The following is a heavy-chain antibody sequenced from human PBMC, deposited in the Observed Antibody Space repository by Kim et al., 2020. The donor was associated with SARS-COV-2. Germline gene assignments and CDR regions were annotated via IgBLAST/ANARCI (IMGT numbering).Heavy chain of an antibody. CDR2: IIPIFGTA. CDR1: GGTFSSYA. V-gene: IGHV1-69*13. Sequence: ASVKVSCKASGGTFSSYAISWVRQAPGQGLEWMGGIIPIFGTANYAQKFQGRVTITADESTSTAYMELSSLRSEDTAVYYCARGSEWELRGSNFDYWGQGTLVTVSS. J-gene: IGHJ4*02. D-gene: IGHD1-26*01. CDR3: ARGSEWELRGSNFDY.